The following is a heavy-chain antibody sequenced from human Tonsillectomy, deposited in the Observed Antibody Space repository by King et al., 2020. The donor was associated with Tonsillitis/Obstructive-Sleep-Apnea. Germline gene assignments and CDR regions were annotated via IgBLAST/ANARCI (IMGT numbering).Heavy chain of an antibody. CDR3: ARGGSYGSSSTCDPPAY. V-gene: IGHV1-18*01. J-gene: IGHJ4*02. D-gene: IGHD6-6*01. Sequence: QLVQSGAEVKKPGASVKVSCKASGYTFISYGINWVRQAPGQGLEWMGCITVYNGYTNYAQKFQGRVTMTTDTSTSTAYMEVRSLRSDDAAGYYCARGGSYGSSSTCDPPAYWGQGTLVTVSS. CDR1: GYTFISYG. CDR2: ITVYNGYT.